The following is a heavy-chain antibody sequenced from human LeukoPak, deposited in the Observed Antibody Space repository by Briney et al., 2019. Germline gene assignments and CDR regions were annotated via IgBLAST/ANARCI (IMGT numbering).Heavy chain of an antibody. Sequence: GGSLRLSCAASGFTFSSYTMSWVRQAPGKGLEWVSTITTSDGDTYYADSVKGRFTVSRDNSKNTLFLQMNSLRAEDTAVYYCAKGGGLGVSAHGGDPGGGGTRVTVPS. CDR1: GFTFSSYT. J-gene: IGHJ5*02. V-gene: IGHV3-23*01. CDR3: AKGGGLGVSAHGGDP. CDR2: ITTSDGDT. D-gene: IGHD3-16*01.